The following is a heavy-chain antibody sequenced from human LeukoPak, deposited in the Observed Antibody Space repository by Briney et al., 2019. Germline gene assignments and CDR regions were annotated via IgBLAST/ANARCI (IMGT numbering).Heavy chain of an antibody. CDR3: ATFDAFDI. J-gene: IGHJ3*02. CDR1: GFTFSDYH. CDR2: ISSSGSTI. Sequence: KLGGSLRLSCGASGFTFSDYHMNWIRQAPGKGLEWISYISSSGSTIYYADSVQGRFTISRDNAKNSLYLQMNSLRVEDTAVYFGATFDAFDIWGQGTMLTVSS. V-gene: IGHV3-11*04.